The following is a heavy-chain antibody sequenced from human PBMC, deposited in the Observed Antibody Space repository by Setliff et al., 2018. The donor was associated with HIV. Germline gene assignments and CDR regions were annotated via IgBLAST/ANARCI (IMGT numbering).Heavy chain of an antibody. CDR2: RSPIFSTT. V-gene: IGHV1-69*05. J-gene: IGHJ3*02. D-gene: IGHD3-22*01. CDR3: AITSRGYSLQRGGAFDI. CDR1: GDTFTTYV. Sequence: ASVKVSCKGSGDTFTTYVVSWVRQAPGQGLEWMGGRSPIFSTTNYAQKFQGRVTITTDESTSRAYMELSSLRSEDTAVYYCAITSRGYSLQRGGAFDIWGQGTLVTRLL.